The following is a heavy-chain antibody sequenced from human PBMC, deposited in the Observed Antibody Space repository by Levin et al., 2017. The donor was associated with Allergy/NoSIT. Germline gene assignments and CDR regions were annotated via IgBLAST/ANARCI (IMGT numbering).Heavy chain of an antibody. V-gene: IGHV3-23*01. J-gene: IGHJ4*02. Sequence: GGSLRLSCAASGFTFSSYAMSWVRQAPGKGLEWVSAIYASADSIYYSDSVKGRFTISRDSSKNTLYLHMNSLRAEDTAVYYCVRSSRGYGTFDYWGQGTLVTVSS. D-gene: IGHD3-16*02. CDR1: GFTFSSYA. CDR3: VRSSRGYGTFDY. CDR2: IYASADSI.